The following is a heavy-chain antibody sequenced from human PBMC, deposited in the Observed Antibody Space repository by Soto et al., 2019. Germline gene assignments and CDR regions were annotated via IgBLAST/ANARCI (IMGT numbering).Heavy chain of an antibody. V-gene: IGHV1-69*01. CDR3: VAEGSKYYYDSSGYYYGMDV. Sequence: QVQLVQSGAEVKKPGSSVKVSCKASGGTFSSYAISWVRQAPGQGLEWMGGIIPIFGTANYAQKFQGRVTITADESTSTAYMELSSLRSEDTAVYYCVAEGSKYYYDSSGYYYGMDVWGQGTTVTVPS. CDR2: IIPIFGTA. J-gene: IGHJ6*02. D-gene: IGHD3-22*01. CDR1: GGTFSSYA.